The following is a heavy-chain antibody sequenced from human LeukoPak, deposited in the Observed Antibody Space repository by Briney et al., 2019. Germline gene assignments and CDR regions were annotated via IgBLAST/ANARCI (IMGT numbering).Heavy chain of an antibody. Sequence: GGSLRHSCAASGFTFSSYGMHWVRQAPGKGLEWVAFIRYDGSNKYYADSVKGRFTISRDNSKNTLYLQMNSLRAEDTAVYYCARELGTMVRGELDAFDIWGQGTMVTVSS. CDR1: GFTFSSYG. V-gene: IGHV3-30*02. D-gene: IGHD3-10*01. J-gene: IGHJ3*02. CDR2: IRYDGSNK. CDR3: ARELGTMVRGELDAFDI.